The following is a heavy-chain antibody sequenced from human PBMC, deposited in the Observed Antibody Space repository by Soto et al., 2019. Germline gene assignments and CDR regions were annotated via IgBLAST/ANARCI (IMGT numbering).Heavy chain of an antibody. CDR1: GFTFSSYA. J-gene: IGHJ3*02. V-gene: IGHV3-23*01. CDR3: AKDQWDYYDSSAPGAFDI. Sequence: GGSLRLFCAASGFTFSSYAMSWVRQAPGKGLEWVSAISGSGGSTYYADSVKGRFTISRDNSKNTLYLQMNSLRAEDTAVYYCAKDQWDYYDSSAPGAFDIWGQGTMVTVSS. D-gene: IGHD3-22*01. CDR2: ISGSGGST.